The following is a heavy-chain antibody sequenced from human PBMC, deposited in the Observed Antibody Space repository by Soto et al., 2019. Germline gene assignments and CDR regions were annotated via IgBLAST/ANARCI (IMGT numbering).Heavy chain of an antibody. CDR2: ISAYNGNT. CDR1: GYTFTSYY. D-gene: IGHD6-13*01. V-gene: IGHV1-18*04. CDR3: ARDTGIAAAGTWNYYYYGMDV. J-gene: IGHJ6*02. Sequence: ASVKVSCKASGYTFTSYYLHWVRQAPGQGLEWMGWISAYNGNTNYAQKLQGRVTMTTDTSTSTAYMELRSLRSDDTAVYYCARDTGIAAAGTWNYYYYGMDVWGQGTTVTVSS.